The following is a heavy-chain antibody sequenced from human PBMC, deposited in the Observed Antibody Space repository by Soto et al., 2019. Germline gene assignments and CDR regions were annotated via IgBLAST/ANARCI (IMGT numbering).Heavy chain of an antibody. J-gene: IGHJ6*02. Sequence: SVKVSCKTSGYSFTKYGLHWVRQAPGQRLEWMGWINPGNGDTKYSQKFQGRVTITRDTSATTAYMELSSLRSEDSAVFYCARTDCSLISCYNYYHYGLDVWGQGTSVTVSS. CDR3: ARTDCSLISCYNYYHYGLDV. V-gene: IGHV1-3*01. D-gene: IGHD2-2*01. CDR1: GYSFTKYG. CDR2: INPGNGDT.